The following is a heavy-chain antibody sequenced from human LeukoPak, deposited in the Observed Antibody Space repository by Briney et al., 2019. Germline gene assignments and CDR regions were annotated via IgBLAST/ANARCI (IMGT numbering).Heavy chain of an antibody. CDR1: GYTFTSYD. J-gene: IGHJ6*03. Sequence: GASVKVSCKASGYTFTSYDINWVRQATGQGLEWMGWMNPNSGNTGYAQKFQGRVTMTRNTSISTAYMELSSLRSEDTAVYYCARNSRSPDYYYYYMDVWSKGTTVTVSS. CDR3: ARNSRSPDYYYYYMDV. D-gene: IGHD2/OR15-2a*01. CDR2: MNPNSGNT. V-gene: IGHV1-8*01.